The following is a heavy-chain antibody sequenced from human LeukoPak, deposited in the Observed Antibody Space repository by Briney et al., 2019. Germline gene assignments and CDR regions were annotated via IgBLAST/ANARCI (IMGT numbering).Heavy chain of an antibody. CDR1: GFTFSSYA. CDR2: ISYDGSNK. J-gene: IGHJ6*02. D-gene: IGHD3-9*01. CDR3: ARDYDIVPGYSVECYYYYYGMDV. Sequence: GGSLRLSCAASGFTFSSYAMHWVRQAPGKGLEWVAVISYDGSNKYYADAVKGRFTISRDNSKNTLYLQMNSLRAEDTAVYYCARDYDIVPGYSVECYYYYYGMDVWGQGTTVTVSS. V-gene: IGHV3-30*04.